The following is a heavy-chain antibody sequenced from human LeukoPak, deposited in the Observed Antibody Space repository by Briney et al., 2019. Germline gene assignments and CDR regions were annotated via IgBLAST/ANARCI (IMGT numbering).Heavy chain of an antibody. CDR2: ISGSGDRT. J-gene: IGHJ3*01. Sequence: GGSLRLSCAASGFTFSAYAMTWVRQAPGKGPEWISGISGSGDRTYYRDSVKGRFTISRVNSKNTLDLQMNSLRAEDTAVYYCAKRDNNDYYTGLHVFDFWGQGTMVRVSS. CDR1: GFTFSAYA. D-gene: IGHD3-3*01. V-gene: IGHV3-23*01. CDR3: AKRDNNDYYTGLHVFDF.